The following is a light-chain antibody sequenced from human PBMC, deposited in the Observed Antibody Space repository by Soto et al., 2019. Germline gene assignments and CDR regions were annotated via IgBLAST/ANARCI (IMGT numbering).Light chain of an antibody. J-gene: IGKJ2*01. Sequence: DIQLTQSPSFLSASVGDRVTITCRASHAISSSLAWYQHNPGKAPKLLIYAASTLQNGVPSSFSGSGSGTECNLTISSLQPEDFAPYYCHHLNDYRYTCGQGTKVEIK. CDR3: HHLNDYRYT. CDR1: HAISSS. V-gene: IGKV1-9*01. CDR2: AAS.